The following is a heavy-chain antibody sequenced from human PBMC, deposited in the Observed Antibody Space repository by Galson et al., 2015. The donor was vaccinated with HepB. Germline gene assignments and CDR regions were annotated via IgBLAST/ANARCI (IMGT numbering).Heavy chain of an antibody. CDR1: GFTFSSYE. CDR3: TREGDYYFDY. V-gene: IGHV3-48*03. Sequence: SLRLSCAASGFTFSSYEMHWVRQAPGEGLEWVSYISGSGTTIYYANSVKGRFTISRDNAKNSLYLQMNSLRAEDTAVYYCTREGDYYFDYWGQGTLVTVSS. D-gene: IGHD3-10*01. CDR2: ISGSGTTI. J-gene: IGHJ4*02.